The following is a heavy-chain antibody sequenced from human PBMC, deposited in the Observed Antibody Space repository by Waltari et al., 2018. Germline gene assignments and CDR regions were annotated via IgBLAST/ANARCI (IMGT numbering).Heavy chain of an antibody. D-gene: IGHD2-21*01. CDR1: GCTFRRYA. V-gene: IGHV3-30*02. J-gene: IGHJ4*02. CDR2: IRHDGSDK. Sequence: VQLVESGGGVVQQGGSLRLSCAASGCTFRRYAMQCVRQAPGRGLEWVAFIRHDGSDKYYTASVKGRFTITRDNSKNTLYLEMNSLRAEDTAIYYCAKDVATTTSPSDYWGQGTPVTVSS. CDR3: AKDVATTTSPSDY.